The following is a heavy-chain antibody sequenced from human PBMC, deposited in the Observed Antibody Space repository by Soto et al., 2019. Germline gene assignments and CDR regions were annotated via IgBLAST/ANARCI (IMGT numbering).Heavy chain of an antibody. J-gene: IGHJ6*03. D-gene: IGHD1-1*01. CDR3: AKGVYNWNDGNYMDV. Sequence: GGSLRLSCAASGFTFSSYAMSWVRQAPGKGLEWVSAISGSGGSTYYADSVKGRFTISRDNSKNTLYLQMNSLRAEDTAVYYCAKGVYNWNDGNYMDVWGKGTTVTVSS. CDR2: ISGSGGST. CDR1: GFTFSSYA. V-gene: IGHV3-23*01.